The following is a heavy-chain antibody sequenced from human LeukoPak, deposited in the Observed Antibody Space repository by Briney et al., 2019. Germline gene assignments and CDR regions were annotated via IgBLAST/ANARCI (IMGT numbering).Heavy chain of an antibody. D-gene: IGHD4-11*01. CDR1: GFTFSNAW. V-gene: IGHV3-15*01. CDR2: IKSKTDGGTT. Sequence: GGSLRLSCAASGFTFSNAWMSWGRQAPGKGLEWVGRIKSKTDGGTTDYAAPVKGRFTISRDDSKNTLYLQMNSLKTEDTAVYYCTRRMTTSHYYYMDVWGKGTTVTVSS. CDR3: TRRMTTSHYYYMDV. J-gene: IGHJ6*03.